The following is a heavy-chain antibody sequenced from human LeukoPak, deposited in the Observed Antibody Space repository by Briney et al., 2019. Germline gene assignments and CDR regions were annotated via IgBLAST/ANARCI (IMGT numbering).Heavy chain of an antibody. V-gene: IGHV3-30*04. J-gene: IGHJ4*02. Sequence: GRSLRLSCAASGFTFSSYAMHWVRQAPGKGLEWVAVISYDGSNKYYSDSVKGRFTISRDNSKNTLYLQMNSLRAEDTAVYYCARDSGFSGTQRGEYWGQGALVAVSS. CDR2: ISYDGSNK. CDR1: GFTFSSYA. D-gene: IGHD3/OR15-3a*01. CDR3: ARDSGFSGTQRGEY.